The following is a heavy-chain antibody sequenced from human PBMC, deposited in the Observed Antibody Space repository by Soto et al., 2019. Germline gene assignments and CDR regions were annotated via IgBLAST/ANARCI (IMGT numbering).Heavy chain of an antibody. CDR2: ISPTSEYI. Sequence: GSLRLSCAASGFSFSRHSMNWVRQAPGKGLEWVSSISPTSEYIYHVDSVKGRFTISRDNAENSLYLQMDSLRADDTAVYYCARKSYYVDSGFYDFWGQGA. D-gene: IGHD3-22*01. CDR1: GFSFSRHS. CDR3: ARKSYYVDSGFYDF. V-gene: IGHV3-21*01. J-gene: IGHJ4*02.